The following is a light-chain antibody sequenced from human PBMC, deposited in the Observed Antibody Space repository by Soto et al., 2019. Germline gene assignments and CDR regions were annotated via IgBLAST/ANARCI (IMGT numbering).Light chain of an antibody. Sequence: QSVLTQPPSASGSPGQSVTISCTGSSSDVGRHKYVSWYQQHPGKAPKLLIFEVNKRPSGVPDRFSASTPGITASLTVSGLQPEDEAAYYCSSYTDTDNFVIFGGGTKLTVL. V-gene: IGLV2-8*01. CDR1: SSDVGRHKY. J-gene: IGLJ2*01. CDR2: EVN. CDR3: SSYTDTDNFVI.